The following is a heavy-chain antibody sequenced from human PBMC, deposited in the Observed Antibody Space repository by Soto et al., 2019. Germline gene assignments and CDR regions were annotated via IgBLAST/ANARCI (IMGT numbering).Heavy chain of an antibody. D-gene: IGHD5-12*01. CDR3: AREGSYSAYNFAHGIQLWSFDF. CDR1: GGSINTFY. V-gene: IGHV4-4*07. J-gene: IGHJ4*02. CDR2: IFSSGST. Sequence: SETLSLTCTVSGGSINTFYWSWVRQPAGKGLEWIGRIFSSGSTSFNPSLESRVAMSVDTSKNHFSLNLSSVTAADMAVYYCAREGSYSAYNFAHGIQLWSFDFWGQRALVTVSS.